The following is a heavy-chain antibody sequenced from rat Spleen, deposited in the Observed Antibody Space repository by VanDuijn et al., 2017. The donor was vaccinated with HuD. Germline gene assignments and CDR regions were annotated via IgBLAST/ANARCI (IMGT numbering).Heavy chain of an antibody. V-gene: IGHV3-1*01. Sequence: EVQLQESGPGLVKPSQSLSLTCSVTGDSISSNFWGWIRKFPGNKMEWMGYISYSGSTSYNPSLKSRIAITRDTSKNQFFLQLNSVTTEDTATYYCAREGGMGIDWGQGVMVTVSS. D-gene: IGHD1-7*01. CDR2: ISYSGST. J-gene: IGHJ2*01. CDR3: AREGGMGID. CDR1: GDSISSNF.